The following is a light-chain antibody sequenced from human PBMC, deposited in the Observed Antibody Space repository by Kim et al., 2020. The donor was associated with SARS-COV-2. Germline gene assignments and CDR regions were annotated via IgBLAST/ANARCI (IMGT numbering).Light chain of an antibody. J-gene: IGKJ2*01. CDR1: QSVSSK. CDR2: CPS. V-gene: IGKV3-15*01. CDR3: QQHNSRPMYT. Sequence: EIVMTQSPATLSVSPGERATLSCRASQSVSSKLSGYQQQTGEAPRLLLYCPSTTNTAITASWSGSRSGTEFTPTISSRLSQDFAVYYCQQHNSRPMYTFGQGTKLEI.